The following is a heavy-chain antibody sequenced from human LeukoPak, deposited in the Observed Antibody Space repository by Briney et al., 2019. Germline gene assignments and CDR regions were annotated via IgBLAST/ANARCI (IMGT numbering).Heavy chain of an antibody. CDR3: ARHETGGSYPLKY. J-gene: IGHJ4*02. V-gene: IGHV4-59*08. Sequence: SETLSLTCTDSGGSMSSYYWSWIRQPPGKGLEWIAYMYYGGNTDYNPSLKSRVAISIDTSNNQFSLKLSSVTAADTAMYYCARHETGGSYPLKYWGQGLLVTVSS. D-gene: IGHD1-26*01. CDR1: GGSMSSYY. CDR2: MYYGGNT.